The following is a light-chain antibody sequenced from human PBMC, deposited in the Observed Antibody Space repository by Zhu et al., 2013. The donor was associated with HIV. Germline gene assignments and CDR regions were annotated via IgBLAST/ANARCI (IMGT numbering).Light chain of an antibody. Sequence: VVTQSPATVSVSPGETAILSCRASLSVSTNLAWYQQRPGQSPRLLIFGASTRASGIPARFSGNGSGTEFTLTISSLQSEDFGVYYCQQRGTFGGGTKVDI. V-gene: IGKV3-15*01. CDR1: LSVSTN. CDR2: GAS. J-gene: IGKJ4*01. CDR3: QQRGT.